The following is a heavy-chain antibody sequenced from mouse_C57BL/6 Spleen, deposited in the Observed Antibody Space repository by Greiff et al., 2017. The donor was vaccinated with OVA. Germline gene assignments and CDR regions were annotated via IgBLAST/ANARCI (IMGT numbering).Heavy chain of an antibody. V-gene: IGHV5-9*01. D-gene: IGHD3-1*01. CDR3: ARREAQGAMDY. Sequence: EVQGVQSGGGLVKPGGSLKLSCAASGFTFSSYTMSWVRQTPEKRLEWVATISGGGGNTYYPDSVKGRFTISTDNAKNTLYLQMSSLRSEDTALYYWARREAQGAMDYWGQGASVTVAS. J-gene: IGHJ4*01. CDR1: GFTFSSYT. CDR2: ISGGGGNT.